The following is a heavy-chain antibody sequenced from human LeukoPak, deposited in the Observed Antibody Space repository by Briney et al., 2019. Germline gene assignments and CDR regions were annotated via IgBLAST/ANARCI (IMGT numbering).Heavy chain of an antibody. CDR1: GGSISSGDYY. V-gene: IGHV4-30-4*01. CDR3: ARDPGDLDYGDYYYYGMDV. Sequence: SQTLSLTCTVSGGSISSGDYYWSWIRQPPGKGLEWIGYIHYSGSTYYNPSIKSRVTISVDTSKNQFSLKLSSVTAADTAVYYCARDPGDLDYGDYYYYGMDVWGQGTTVTVSS. CDR2: IHYSGST. J-gene: IGHJ6*02. D-gene: IGHD4-17*01.